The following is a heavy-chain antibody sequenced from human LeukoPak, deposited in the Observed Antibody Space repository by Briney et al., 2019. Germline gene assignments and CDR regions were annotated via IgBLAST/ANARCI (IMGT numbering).Heavy chain of an antibody. CDR1: GFTFSSYA. D-gene: IGHD5-18*01. V-gene: IGHV3-23*01. Sequence: PGGSLRLSCAASGFTFSSYAMSWVRQAPGKGLEWVSAISGSGGSTYYADSVKGRFTISRDNSKNTLYLQMNSLRAEDTAVYYCAKVHPSTGGKYSYGLYYFDYWGQGTLVTVSS. J-gene: IGHJ4*02. CDR2: ISGSGGST. CDR3: AKVHPSTGGKYSYGLYYFDY.